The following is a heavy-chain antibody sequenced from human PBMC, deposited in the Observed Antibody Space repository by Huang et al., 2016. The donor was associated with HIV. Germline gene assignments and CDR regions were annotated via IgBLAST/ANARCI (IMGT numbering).Heavy chain of an antibody. D-gene: IGHD1-26*01. CDR3: ARLGVSGFYYMDV. CDR2: MYYIGSR. CDR1: GGSISSRSHH. J-gene: IGHJ6*03. Sequence: QLQESGPGLVRPSDTLSLTCSVSGGSISSRSHHWGWFRQPPGRGLEWIGTMYYIGSRYYNPSLVSRLTMAIDTSKNQFSLKLNSVTTADTAVYFCARLGVSGFYYMDVWGKGTAVLVSS. V-gene: IGHV4-39*01.